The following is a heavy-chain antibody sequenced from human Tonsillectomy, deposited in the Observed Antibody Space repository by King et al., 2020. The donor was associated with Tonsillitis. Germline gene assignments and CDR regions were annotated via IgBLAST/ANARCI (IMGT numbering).Heavy chain of an antibody. J-gene: IGHJ4*02. V-gene: IGHV3-53*01. CDR3: ARGGYSYVPLLNFDY. CDR1: GFTVSSNY. CDR2: IYSGGST. Sequence: VQLVESGGGLIQPGGSLRLSCAASGFTVSSNYMSWVRQAPGKGLEWVSVIYSGGSTYYADSVKGRFTISRDNSKNTLYLQMNSLRAEDTAVYYCARGGYSYVPLLNFDYWGQGTLVTVSS. D-gene: IGHD5-18*01.